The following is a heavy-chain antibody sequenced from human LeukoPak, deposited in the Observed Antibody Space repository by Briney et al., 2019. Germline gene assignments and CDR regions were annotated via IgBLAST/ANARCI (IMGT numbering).Heavy chain of an antibody. D-gene: IGHD4-17*01. CDR3: ARAKVTTWDFDY. CDR2: VYYSGST. Sequence: SETLSLTCTVSGGSINNYYWSWIRQPPGKGLEWIGYVYYSGSTSYNPSLKSRVSTSVDTSKNQFSLKLNSVTAADTAVYYCARAKVTTWDFDYWGQGTLVTVSS. J-gene: IGHJ4*02. V-gene: IGHV4-59*01. CDR1: GGSINNYY.